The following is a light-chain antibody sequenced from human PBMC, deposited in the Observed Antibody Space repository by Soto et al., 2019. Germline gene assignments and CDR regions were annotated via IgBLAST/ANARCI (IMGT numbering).Light chain of an antibody. CDR3: QQHSTWPPFS. J-gene: IGKJ3*01. CDR2: DAS. CDR1: QSIGSY. V-gene: IGKV3-11*01. Sequence: EIVLTQSPATLSLSLGERATLSCRASQSIGSYLAWYQHKLGQPPRLLIYDASNRATGIPVRFSGSGSGTDFTLTISSLEPDDFAVYYCQQHSTWPPFSFGPGTKVDIK.